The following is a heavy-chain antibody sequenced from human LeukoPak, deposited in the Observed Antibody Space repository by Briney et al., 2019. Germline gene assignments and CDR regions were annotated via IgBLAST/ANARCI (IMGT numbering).Heavy chain of an antibody. D-gene: IGHD2/OR15-2a*01. CDR2: IYYSGST. CDR3: ARGKYSNWFDP. Sequence: SSETLSLTCTVSGGSISSYYWSWIRQPPGKGLEWIGYIYYSGSTNYNPSLKSRVTISVDTSKNQFSLKLSSVTAADTAVYYCARGKYSNWFDPWGQGTLVTVSS. J-gene: IGHJ5*02. CDR1: GGSISSYY. V-gene: IGHV4-59*01.